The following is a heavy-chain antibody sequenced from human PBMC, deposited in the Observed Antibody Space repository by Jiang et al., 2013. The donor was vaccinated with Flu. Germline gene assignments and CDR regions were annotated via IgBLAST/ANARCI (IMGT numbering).Heavy chain of an antibody. CDR2: INHSGST. CDR1: Y. Sequence: YWSWIRQPPRKGLEWIGEINHSGSTNYNPSLKSRVTISVDTSKNQFSLKLSSVTAADTAVYYCARAQLVWFGEFLYYYYGMDVWGQGTTVTVSS. J-gene: IGHJ6*02. V-gene: IGHV4-34*01. D-gene: IGHD3-10*01. CDR3: ARAQLVWFGEFLYYYYGMDV.